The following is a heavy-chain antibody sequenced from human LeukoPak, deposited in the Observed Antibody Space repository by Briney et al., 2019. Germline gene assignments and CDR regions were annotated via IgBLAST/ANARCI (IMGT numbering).Heavy chain of an antibody. Sequence: GGSLRLSCAASGFTFRNYWMSWVRQAPGKGLEWVANIKQDGSEKYYVDSVKGRFTISRDTAKNSLYLQMNSLRAEDTAVYYCAREGRDGYNSDYWGQGTLVTVSS. V-gene: IGHV3-7*01. CDR3: AREGRDGYNSDY. J-gene: IGHJ4*02. D-gene: IGHD5-24*01. CDR2: IKQDGSEK. CDR1: GFTFRNYW.